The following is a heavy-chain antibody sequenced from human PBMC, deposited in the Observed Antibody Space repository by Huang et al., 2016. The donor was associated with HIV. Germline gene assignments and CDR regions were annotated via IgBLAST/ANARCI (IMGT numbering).Heavy chain of an antibody. CDR2: IYSGGST. J-gene: IGHJ4*02. Sequence: EVQLVESGGGLIQPGGSLRLSCAASWFNVSSNYMSWVRQGPGTGLEWVSVIYSGGSTYYADSVKGRFTISRDNSKNTLNLPMNGLRAEDTAVYYCARERVGASLGYFDYWGQGTLVTVSS. CDR1: WFNVSSNY. D-gene: IGHD1-26*01. CDR3: ARERVGASLGYFDY. V-gene: IGHV3-53*01.